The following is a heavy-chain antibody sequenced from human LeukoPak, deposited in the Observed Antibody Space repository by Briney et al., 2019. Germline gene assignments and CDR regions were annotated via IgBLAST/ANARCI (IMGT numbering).Heavy chain of an antibody. J-gene: IGHJ4*02. CDR2: IIPILGIA. Sequence: GASVTVSCKASGGSFSSYAISWVRQAPGQGLEWMGRIIPILGIANYAQKFQGRVTITADKSTSTAYMELSSLRSEDTAVYYCARADSSSSAFDYWGQGTLVTVSS. CDR1: GGSFSSYA. CDR3: ARADSSSSAFDY. D-gene: IGHD6-6*01. V-gene: IGHV1-69*04.